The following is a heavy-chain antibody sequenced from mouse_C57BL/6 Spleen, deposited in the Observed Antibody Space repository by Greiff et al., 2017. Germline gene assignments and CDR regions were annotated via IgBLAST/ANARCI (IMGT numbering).Heavy chain of an antibody. CDR3: TRPGSSPDY. Sequence: QVQLQQSGAELVRPGASVTLSCKASGYTFTDYEMHWVKQTPVHGLEWIGAIDPETGGTAYNQKFKGKAILTADKSSSTAYMELRSLTSEDSAVYYCTRPGSSPDYWGQGTTLTVSS. J-gene: IGHJ2*01. CDR2: IDPETGGT. CDR1: GYTFTDYE. D-gene: IGHD1-1*01. V-gene: IGHV1-15*01.